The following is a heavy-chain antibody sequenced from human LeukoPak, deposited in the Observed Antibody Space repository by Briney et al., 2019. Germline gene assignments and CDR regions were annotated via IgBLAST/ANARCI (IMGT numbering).Heavy chain of an antibody. CDR3: AKDRDTSGWRYFDY. CDR2: ISYDGSNT. J-gene: IGHJ4*02. CDR1: GFTFSNYG. Sequence: GSLRLSCPASGFTFSNYGMHWVRQAPGKGLEWVAVISYDGSNTYYADSVKGRFTISRDNSKNTLYLQMNSLRTEDTALFYCAKDRDTSGWRYFDYWGQGTLVTVSS. D-gene: IGHD6-19*01. V-gene: IGHV3-30*18.